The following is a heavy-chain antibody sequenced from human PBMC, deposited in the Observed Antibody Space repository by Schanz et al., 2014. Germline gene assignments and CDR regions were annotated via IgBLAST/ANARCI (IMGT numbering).Heavy chain of an antibody. V-gene: IGHV3-7*01. CDR2: IKGDSSEK. CDR3: ARDGIAATTDFEY. CDR1: GFTFSDHW. D-gene: IGHD1-1*01. J-gene: IGHJ4*02. Sequence: VQLVESGGALVQPGGSLRLSCSASGFTFSDHWMSWVRQPPGKGLEWVANIKGDSSEKNYVDSVKGRFTLSRDNAKNSMYLQMDSLRGDDTAVYYCARDGIAATTDFEYWGQGVLVIVS.